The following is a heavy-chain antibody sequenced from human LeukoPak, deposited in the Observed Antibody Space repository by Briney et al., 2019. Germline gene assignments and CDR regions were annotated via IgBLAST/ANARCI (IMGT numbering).Heavy chain of an antibody. J-gene: IGHJ4*02. V-gene: IGHV1-2*02. D-gene: IGHD2-21*01. CDR1: GYTFTDYY. CDR3: ARELHSNFDY. CDR2: INLNSGGT. Sequence: ASVKVSCKTSGYTFTDYYMHWVRQAPGQGLEWMAWINLNSGGTIYVQKFQGRVTVTRDTSISTAYMELSRLRSDDTAVYYCARELHSNFDYWGQGTLVTVSS.